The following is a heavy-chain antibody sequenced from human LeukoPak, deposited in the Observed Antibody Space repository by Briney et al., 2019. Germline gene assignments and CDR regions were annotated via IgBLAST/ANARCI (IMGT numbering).Heavy chain of an antibody. CDR2: LNSDWSIT. D-gene: IGHD2-21*02. V-gene: IGHV3-74*01. Sequence: GGSLRLSCAASGFTFSLYWMHWVRQTPGKGLVWVSRLNSDWSITTYADSVKGRFTISRDNAKNTLYLQMNSLRAEDTALYYCVREYCGGDCYTDFWGQGTLVTVSS. CDR1: GFTFSLYW. CDR3: VREYCGGDCYTDF. J-gene: IGHJ4*02.